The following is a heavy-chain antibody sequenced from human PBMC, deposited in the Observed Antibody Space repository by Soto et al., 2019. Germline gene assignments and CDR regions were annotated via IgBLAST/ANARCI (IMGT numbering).Heavy chain of an antibody. CDR1: GGTFNTYT. D-gene: IGHD1-26*01. Sequence: QVQLVQSGAEVKKPGSSVKVSCKASGGTFNTYTISWVRQVPGQGLEWMGGIMPLYAKPTYAQPFLGRLTIAADEHTSKVYMELSSLRSEDTALYYCASLNNWSSGDGRIDVWGRGTAFSVSS. CDR3: ASLNNWSSGDGRIDV. J-gene: IGHJ6*02. V-gene: IGHV1-69*01. CDR2: IMPLYAKP.